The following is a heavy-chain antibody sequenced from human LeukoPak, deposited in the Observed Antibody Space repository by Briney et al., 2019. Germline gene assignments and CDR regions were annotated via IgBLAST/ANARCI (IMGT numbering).Heavy chain of an antibody. CDR3: ARVRYSYGPYYYYMDV. J-gene: IGHJ6*03. CDR2: IYYSGGT. CDR1: GGSISSYY. V-gene: IGHV4-59*01. Sequence: SETLSLTCTVSGGSISSYYWSWIRQPPGKGLEWIGYIYYSGGTNYNPSLKSRVTISVDTSKNQFSLKLSSVTAADTAVYYCARVRYSYGPYYYYMDVWGKGTTVTVSS. D-gene: IGHD5-18*01.